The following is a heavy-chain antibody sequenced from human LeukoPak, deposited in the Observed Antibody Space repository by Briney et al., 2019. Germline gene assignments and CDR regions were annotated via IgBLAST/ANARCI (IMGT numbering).Heavy chain of an antibody. CDR3: ARAHLGWFDP. CDR2: IWYDGSNK. Sequence: GGSLRLSCAASGFTFSSYGKHWVRQAPGKGLEWVAVIWYDGSNKYYADSVKRRFTISRDNSKNTLYLQMNSLRAEDTAVYYCARAHLGWFDPWGQGTLVTVSS. CDR1: GFTFSSYG. J-gene: IGHJ5*02. D-gene: IGHD7-27*01. V-gene: IGHV3-33*01.